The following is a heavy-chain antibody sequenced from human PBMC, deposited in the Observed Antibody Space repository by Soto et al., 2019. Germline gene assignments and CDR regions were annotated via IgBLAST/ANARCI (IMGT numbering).Heavy chain of an antibody. J-gene: IGHJ5*02. D-gene: IGHD2-2*01. CDR1: GGSFSGYY. CDR3: ARGRICSSTSCRYPNWFDP. CDR2: INHSGST. Sequence: SETLSLTCAVYGGSFSGYYWSWIRQPPGKGLEWIGEINHSGSTNYNPSLKSRVTISVDTSKNQLSLKLSSVTAADTAVYYCARGRICSSTSCRYPNWFDPWGQGTLVTVSS. V-gene: IGHV4-34*01.